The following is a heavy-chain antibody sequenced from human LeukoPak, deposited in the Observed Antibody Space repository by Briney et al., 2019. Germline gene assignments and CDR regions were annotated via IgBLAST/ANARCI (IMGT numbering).Heavy chain of an antibody. V-gene: IGHV4-34*01. J-gene: IGHJ4*02. CDR3: RRRHTRWLQKRGNFDY. CDR2: INHSGST. CDR1: GGSFTASY. D-gene: IGHD5-24*01. Sequence: SKTRSLTTAFYGGSFTASYWSWIPHPPRQWTEGIWEINHSGSTNYNPSLKSRVTISVDTSKNPFSLKLSSVTAADTFFFSSRRRHTRWLQKRGNFDYWGQGTLVTVSS.